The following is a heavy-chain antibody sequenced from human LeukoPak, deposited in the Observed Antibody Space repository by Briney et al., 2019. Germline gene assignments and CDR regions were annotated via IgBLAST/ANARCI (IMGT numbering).Heavy chain of an antibody. D-gene: IGHD5-24*01. CDR3: ARLMMATNYYFDY. V-gene: IGHV4-39*01. J-gene: IGHJ4*02. CDR2: IYYSGST. CDR1: GGSISSSSYS. Sequence: SETLSLTCTVSGGSISSSSYSWGWIRHPPGKGLEWIGSIYYSGSTYYNPSLKSRVTISVDTSKNQFSLKLSSVTAADTAVYYCARLMMATNYYFDYWGQGTLVTVSS.